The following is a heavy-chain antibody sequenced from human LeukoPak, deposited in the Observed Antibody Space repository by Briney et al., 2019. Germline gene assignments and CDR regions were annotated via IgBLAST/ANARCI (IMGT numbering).Heavy chain of an antibody. CDR3: ARYCSSTSCYEEIFDY. CDR2: INPSGGST. D-gene: IGHD2-2*01. Sequence: ASVKVSCKASRHSFTNYYMHWVRQAPGQGLEWMGVINPSGGSTNYAQKFQGRVTMTRDTFTSTVYMELSSLRSEDTAVYYCARYCSSTSCYEEIFDYWGQGTLVTVSS. J-gene: IGHJ4*02. CDR1: RHSFTNYY. V-gene: IGHV1-46*01.